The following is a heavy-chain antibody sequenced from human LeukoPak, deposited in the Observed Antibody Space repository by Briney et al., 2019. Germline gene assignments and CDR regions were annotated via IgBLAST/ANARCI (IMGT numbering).Heavy chain of an antibody. CDR2: INPSGGST. V-gene: IGHV1-46*01. J-gene: IGHJ4*02. CDR3: ARDHRITIFGVVIEPYYFDY. D-gene: IGHD3-3*01. Sequence: ASVKVSCKASGYTFTGYYMHWVRQAPGQGLEWMGIINPSGGSTSYAQKFQGRVTMTRDMSTSTVYMELSSLRSEDTAVYYCARDHRITIFGVVIEPYYFDYWGQGTLVTVSS. CDR1: GYTFTGYY.